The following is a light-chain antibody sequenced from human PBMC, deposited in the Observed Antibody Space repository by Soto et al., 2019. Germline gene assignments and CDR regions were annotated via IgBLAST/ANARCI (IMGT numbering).Light chain of an antibody. CDR1: QSISSW. CDR2: KAS. J-gene: IGKJ4*01. CDR3: QQYNSYPLT. Sequence: DIQMTQSPSTLSASVGDRVTITCRASQSISSWLAWYQQKPGKAPNLLIYKASSLESGVPSSFSGSGSGTAFTITISSLQPDDFATYYCQQYNSYPLTFGGGTKVEIK. V-gene: IGKV1-5*03.